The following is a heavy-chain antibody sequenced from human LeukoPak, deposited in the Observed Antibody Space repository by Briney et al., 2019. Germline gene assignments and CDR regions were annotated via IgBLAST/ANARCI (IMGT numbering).Heavy chain of an antibody. CDR2: IYYSGST. D-gene: IGHD3-22*01. J-gene: IGHJ4*02. Sequence: SETLSLTCTVSGGSISSYYWSWIRQPPGKGLEWIGYIYYSGSTNYNPSLKSRVTISVDTSKNQLSLKLSSVTAADTAVYYCARGSNYYDSSGDFDYWGQGTLVTVSS. V-gene: IGHV4-59*01. CDR1: GGSISSYY. CDR3: ARGSNYYDSSGDFDY.